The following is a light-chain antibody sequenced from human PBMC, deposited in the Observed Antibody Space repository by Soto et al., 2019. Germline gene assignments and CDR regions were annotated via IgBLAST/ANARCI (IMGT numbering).Light chain of an antibody. Sequence: QSVLTQQPSASGTTGQRVTISCSGTNSKIGSNFVYWYQHLPGTTPTLLVFSYNQRPSGVPDRFSGSKSGSSASLAISGLRSEDEADYYCATRDDSLSGWVFVGGTKLTVL. J-gene: IGLJ3*02. CDR3: ATRDDSLSGWV. V-gene: IGLV1-47*02. CDR1: NSKIGSNF. CDR2: SYN.